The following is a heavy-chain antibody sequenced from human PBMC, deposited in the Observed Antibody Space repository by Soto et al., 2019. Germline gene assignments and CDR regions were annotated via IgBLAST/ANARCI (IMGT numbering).Heavy chain of an antibody. CDR3: ARDWTGDTCPCLDV. CDR2: FSGSGGST. V-gene: IGHV3-23*01. CDR1: GFTFSNYA. Sequence: EVQLLESGGGLVQPGGSLRLSCAAAGFTFSNYALTWVRQSPGKGLEWFTTFSGSGGSTYYADFVRGRFTISRDNSKNPLFLQMNSPRVEDTAIYYCARDWTGDTCPCLDVWGQGTTVSVSS. J-gene: IGHJ6*02. D-gene: IGHD3-3*01.